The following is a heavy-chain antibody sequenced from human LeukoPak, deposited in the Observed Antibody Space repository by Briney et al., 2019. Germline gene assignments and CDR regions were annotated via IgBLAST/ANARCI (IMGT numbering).Heavy chain of an antibody. J-gene: IGHJ4*02. CDR1: GGSISSGSYY. V-gene: IGHV4-61*02. D-gene: IGHD6-13*01. Sequence: PSETLSLTCTVSGGSISSGSYYWSWIRQPAGKGLEWIGRIYTSGSTNYNPSLKSRVTISVDTSKNQFSLKLSSVTAADTAVYYCARVNDVAAAGSFDYWGQGTLVTVSS. CDR2: IYTSGST. CDR3: ARVNDVAAAGSFDY.